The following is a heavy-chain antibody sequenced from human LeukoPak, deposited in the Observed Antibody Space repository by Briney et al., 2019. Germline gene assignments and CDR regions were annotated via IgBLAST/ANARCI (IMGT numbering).Heavy chain of an antibody. D-gene: IGHD4-11*01. CDR1: GFTVSSYY. V-gene: IGHV3-66*01. J-gene: IGHJ6*02. CDR2: MYSGGST. CDR3: ARSYSNHLFGMDV. Sequence: GGSLRLSCAASGFTVSSYYMTWVRQAPGKGLEWVSVMYSGGSTYYADSVEGRVAISRDNSQNTSFLQMNSVRVEDTAVYYCARSYSNHLFGMDVWGQGTAVTVSS.